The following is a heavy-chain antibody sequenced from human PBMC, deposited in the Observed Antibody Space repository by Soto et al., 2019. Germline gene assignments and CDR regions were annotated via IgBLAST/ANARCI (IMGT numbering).Heavy chain of an antibody. CDR1: GGSISSYY. V-gene: IGHV4-59*01. D-gene: IGHD5-12*01. J-gene: IGHJ4*02. Sequence: SETLSLTCTVSGGSISSYYWSWIRQPPGKGLEWIGYIYYSGSTNCNPSLKSRVTISVDTSKNQFSLKLSSVTAADTAVYYCARGRIVAELGFDYWGQGTLVTVSS. CDR3: ARGRIVAELGFDY. CDR2: IYYSGST.